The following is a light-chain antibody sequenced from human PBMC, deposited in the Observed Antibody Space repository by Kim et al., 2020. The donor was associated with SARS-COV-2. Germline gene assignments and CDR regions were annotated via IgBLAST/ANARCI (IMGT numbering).Light chain of an antibody. J-gene: IGKJ1*01. CDR2: GAS. CDR1: QVINNY. V-gene: IGKV1-27*01. CDR3: QKYDSAPWT. Sequence: DIQMTQSPSSLSASVGDRVTITCRASQVINNYLAWYQQKPGKAPTVLIYGASTLHSGVPSRFSGSGSGTDFTLTISSLQPEDVETYYCQKYDSAPWTFGHGTKVDIK.